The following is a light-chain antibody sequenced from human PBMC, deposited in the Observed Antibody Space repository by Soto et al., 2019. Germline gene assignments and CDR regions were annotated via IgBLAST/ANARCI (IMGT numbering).Light chain of an antibody. J-gene: IGKJ1*01. Sequence: DIQMTQSPSSLFASVGDRVTITCRASQGISNYLAWYQQKPGKDPKLLIYAASTLQSGVPSRFSGSGSGTDFSITISSLQPEDVATYYCQKYNSAPWTFGQGTKVEIK. CDR2: AAS. CDR3: QKYNSAPWT. CDR1: QGISNY. V-gene: IGKV1-27*01.